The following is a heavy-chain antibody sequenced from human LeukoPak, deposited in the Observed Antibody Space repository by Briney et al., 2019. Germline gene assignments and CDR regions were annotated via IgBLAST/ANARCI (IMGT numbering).Heavy chain of an antibody. V-gene: IGHV3-48*02. CDR1: GFTFSSYS. CDR3: ARGSYSSSWSYYFDY. J-gene: IGHJ4*02. Sequence: GGSLRLSCAASGFTFSSYSMNWVRQAPGKGLEWVSYISSSSSTIYYADSVKGRFTISRDNAKNSLYLQMNSQRDEDTAVYYCARGSYSSSWSYYFDYWGQGTLVTVSS. CDR2: ISSSSSTI. D-gene: IGHD6-13*01.